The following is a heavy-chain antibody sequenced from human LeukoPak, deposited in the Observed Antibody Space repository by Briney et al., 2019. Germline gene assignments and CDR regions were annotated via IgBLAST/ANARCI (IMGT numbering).Heavy chain of an antibody. CDR3: ARLRRWLPSYDFDY. Sequence: SETLSLTCTVSGGSISSYYWSWIRQPPGKGLEWMGYIYNSGSTNYNASLKSRVTISVDTSKNQFSLKLNSVTAADTAVYYCARLRRWLPSYDFDYWGQGTLATVSS. CDR1: GGSISSYY. D-gene: IGHD5-24*01. CDR2: IYNSGST. J-gene: IGHJ4*02. V-gene: IGHV4-59*01.